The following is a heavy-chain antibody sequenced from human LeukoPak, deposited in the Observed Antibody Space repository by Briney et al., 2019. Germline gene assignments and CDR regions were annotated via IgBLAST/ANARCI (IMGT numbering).Heavy chain of an antibody. CDR3: ARVLQYSYGRGGIDY. Sequence: PSETLSLTCTVSGGSISSSSYYWGWIRQSPGKGLEWIGSIYYSGSTYYNPSLKSRVTISVDTSKNQFSLKLSSVTAADTAVYYCARVLQYSYGRGGIDYWGQGTLVTVSS. CDR1: GGSISSSSYY. J-gene: IGHJ4*02. V-gene: IGHV4-39*01. CDR2: IYYSGST. D-gene: IGHD5-18*01.